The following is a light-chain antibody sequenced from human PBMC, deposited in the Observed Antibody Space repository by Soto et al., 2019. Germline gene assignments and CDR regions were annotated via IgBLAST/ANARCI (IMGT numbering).Light chain of an antibody. Sequence: EIVLTQSPVTLSLSPGEGATLSCRASQSVVNYLAWYQLKPGQAPRLLIYDASKRATGIPARFSGSGYGTDFTLTISGLEPEDFAVYYCQQLSNWPLTFGGGTKVELK. CDR1: QSVVNY. CDR2: DAS. V-gene: IGKV3-11*01. CDR3: QQLSNWPLT. J-gene: IGKJ4*01.